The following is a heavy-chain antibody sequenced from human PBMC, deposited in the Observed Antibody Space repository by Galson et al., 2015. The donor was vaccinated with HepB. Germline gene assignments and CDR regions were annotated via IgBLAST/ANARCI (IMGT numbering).Heavy chain of an antibody. D-gene: IGHD5-18*01. Sequence: SLRLSCAASGFTFSSDAMRWVRQAPGKGLEWVSGIRGSGGTKYYADSVKGRFTISRDSSKNTLYLQMNSLRAEDTAVYYCARDLGYSYGYSCFGNWGQGTPVTVSS. V-gene: IGHV3-23*01. CDR1: GFTFSSDA. CDR3: ARDLGYSYGYSCFGN. J-gene: IGHJ4*02. CDR2: IRGSGGTK.